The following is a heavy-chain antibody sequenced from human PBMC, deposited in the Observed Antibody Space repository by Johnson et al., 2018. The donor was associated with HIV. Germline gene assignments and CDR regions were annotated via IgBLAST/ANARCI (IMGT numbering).Heavy chain of an antibody. CDR1: GFTFSSYS. J-gene: IGHJ3*02. V-gene: IGHV3-23*04. D-gene: IGHD2-21*02. CDR3: AKDLNSVVGTAKGEPNAFDI. Sequence: VQLVESGGGLVQPGGSLRLSCAASGFTFSSYSMSWVRQAPGKGLEWVSAISGRGGSTYYADSVKGRFTISRDNSKNTLYLQMNRLRAEDTAVYYCAKDLNSVVGTAKGEPNAFDIWGQGTMVTVSS. CDR2: ISGRGGST.